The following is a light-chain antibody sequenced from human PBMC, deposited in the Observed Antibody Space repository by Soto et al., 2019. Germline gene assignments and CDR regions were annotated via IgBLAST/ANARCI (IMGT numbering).Light chain of an antibody. Sequence: TVLTQSPATLSLSPGESATLSCRASRGVSSCLAWYQQKTGQAPRLLIYDASNRASGIPARFSGSGSGTDITLTSSILEPEDFAVYCCQQHGDWPPTFGGGTKVEI. V-gene: IGKV3-11*01. CDR2: DAS. CDR3: QQHGDWPPT. J-gene: IGKJ4*01. CDR1: RGVSSC.